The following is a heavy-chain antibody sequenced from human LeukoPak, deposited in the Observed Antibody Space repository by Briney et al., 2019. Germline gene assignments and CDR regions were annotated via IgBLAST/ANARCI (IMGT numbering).Heavy chain of an antibody. J-gene: IGHJ4*02. D-gene: IGHD3-16*01. CDR2: IYDSGST. Sequence: SETLSLTCTVSGGSIRSSYYYWGWIRQPPGKGLEWIGSIYDSGSTYYNPSLKSRVTISVDTSKNQFSLKLNSVTAADTAVYYCARRPVYDYVWGSHGDYWGQGTLVTVSS. V-gene: IGHV4-39*01. CDR1: GGSIRSSYYY. CDR3: ARRPVYDYVWGSHGDY.